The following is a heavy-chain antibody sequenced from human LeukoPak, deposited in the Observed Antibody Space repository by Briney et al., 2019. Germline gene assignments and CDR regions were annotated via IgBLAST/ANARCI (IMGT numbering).Heavy chain of an antibody. V-gene: IGHV1-8*02. D-gene: IGHD3-10*01. CDR1: GYTFTDYY. CDR3: HVVRGVDPVDY. J-gene: IGHJ4*02. Sequence: GASVKVSCKASGYTFTDYYMHWVRQATGQGLEWMGLMDPKTGSTGYAPKFKGRVTMTRDTSTSTAYLELSSLTSEDTAVYYCHVVRGVDPVDYWGQGTLVTVSS. CDR2: MDPKTGST.